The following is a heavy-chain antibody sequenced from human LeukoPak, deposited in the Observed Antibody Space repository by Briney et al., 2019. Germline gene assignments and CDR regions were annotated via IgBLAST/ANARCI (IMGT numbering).Heavy chain of an antibody. D-gene: IGHD6-13*01. V-gene: IGHV1-3*01. Sequence: ASVKVSCKASGYTFTSYAMHWVRQAPGQRLEWMGWINAGNGNTKYSQKFQGRVTITRDTSASTAYMELSSLRSEDTAVYYCARRYSSSWYAHFDYWGQGTLVTVSS. CDR3: ARRYSSSWYAHFDY. J-gene: IGHJ4*02. CDR2: INAGNGNT. CDR1: GYTFTSYA.